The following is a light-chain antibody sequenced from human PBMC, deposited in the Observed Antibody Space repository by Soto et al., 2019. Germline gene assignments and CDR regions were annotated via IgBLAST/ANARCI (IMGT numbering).Light chain of an antibody. CDR3: SSYTSSSTYV. V-gene: IGLV2-18*02. Sequence: QSVLTQPPSVSGSPGQSVTISCTGAGSDVGSYNRVSWYQQFPATAPKLLIYEVSNRPSGIPDRFSGSKSGNTASLTISGLQAEDEADYYCSSYTSSSTYVFGTGTKVTVL. J-gene: IGLJ1*01. CDR1: GSDVGSYNR. CDR2: EVS.